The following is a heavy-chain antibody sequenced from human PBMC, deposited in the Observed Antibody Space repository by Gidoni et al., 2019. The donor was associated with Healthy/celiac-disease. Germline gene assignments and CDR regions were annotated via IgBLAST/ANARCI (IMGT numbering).Heavy chain of an antibody. CDR3: AREAPSFTMRGAFDI. CDR1: GFTFSSYA. V-gene: IGHV3-30-3*01. Sequence: QVQLVESGGGVVQPGRSLRRSCAASGFTFSSYAMPWVRQAPGKGLEWVAVISYDGSNKYYADSVKGRFTISRDNSKNTLYLQMNSLRAEDTAVYYCAREAPSFTMRGAFDIWGQGTMVTVSS. D-gene: IGHD3-3*01. CDR2: ISYDGSNK. J-gene: IGHJ3*02.